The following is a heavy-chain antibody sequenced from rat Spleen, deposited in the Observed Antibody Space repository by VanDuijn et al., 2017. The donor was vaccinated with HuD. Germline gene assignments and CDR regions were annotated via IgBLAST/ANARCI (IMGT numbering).Heavy chain of an antibody. Sequence: EVQLVESGGGLVQPGRSLKLSCAASGFTFSDYYMAWVRQAPKKGLEWVASISYEGSSTYYGDSVKGRFTISRDNAKSTLYLQMNSLRSEDTATYYCARTNGILRSMDWYFDFWGPGTMVTVSS. CDR1: GFTFSDYY. V-gene: IGHV5-22*01. CDR3: ARTNGILRSMDWYFDF. J-gene: IGHJ1*01. D-gene: IGHD1-6*01. CDR2: ISYEGSST.